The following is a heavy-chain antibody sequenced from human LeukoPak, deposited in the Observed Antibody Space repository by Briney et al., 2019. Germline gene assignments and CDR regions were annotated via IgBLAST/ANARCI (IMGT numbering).Heavy chain of an antibody. Sequence: PGGSLRLSCAASAFTFGDYYMSCIRQAPGKVLEWVSYISHNGYNMYDADSVKGRFTISRDNAKNSRYLQMDSLRAEDTAVYYCTRQRLGYYLDYWGQGTLVTVSS. CDR2: ISHNGYNM. J-gene: IGHJ4*02. D-gene: IGHD6-19*01. CDR3: TRQRLGYYLDY. CDR1: AFTFGDYY. V-gene: IGHV3-11*04.